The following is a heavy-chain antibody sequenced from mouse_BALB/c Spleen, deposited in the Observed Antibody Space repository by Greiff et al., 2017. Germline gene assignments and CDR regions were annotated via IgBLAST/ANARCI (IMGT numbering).Heavy chain of an antibody. V-gene: IGHV1-82*01. CDR2: IYPGDGDT. D-gene: IGHD1-2*01. CDR3: ARSPPSYGYVFAY. CDR1: GYAFSSSW. Sequence: VQLQQSGPELVKPGASVKISCKASGYAFSSSWMNWVKQRPGQGLEWIGRIYPGDGDTNYNGKFKGKATLTADKSSSTAYMQLSSLTSVDSAVYFCARSPPSYGYVFAYWGQGTLVTVSA. J-gene: IGHJ3*01.